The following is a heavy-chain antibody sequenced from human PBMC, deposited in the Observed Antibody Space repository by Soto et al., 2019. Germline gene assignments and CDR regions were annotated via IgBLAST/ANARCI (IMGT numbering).Heavy chain of an antibody. CDR3: TRDPDYYDSSGYYYSYYYYGMDV. V-gene: IGHV3-49*04. CDR2: IRSKAYGGTT. CDR1: GFTFGDYA. D-gene: IGHD3-22*01. Sequence: GGSLRLSCTASGFTFGDYAMSWVRQAPGKGLEWVGFIRSKAYGGTTEYAASVKGRFTISRDDSKSIAYLQMNSLKTEDTAVYYCTRDPDYYDSSGYYYSYYYYGMDVWGQGTTVTVSS. J-gene: IGHJ6*02.